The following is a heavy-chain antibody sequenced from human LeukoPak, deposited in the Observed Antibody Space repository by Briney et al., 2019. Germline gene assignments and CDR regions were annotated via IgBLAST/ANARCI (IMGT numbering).Heavy chain of an antibody. D-gene: IGHD6-13*01. CDR2: INPNSGGT. CDR3: ASTSAGTLLYFDY. CDR1: GYTFTSYY. J-gene: IGHJ4*02. V-gene: IGHV1-2*02. Sequence: ASVKVSCKASGYTFTSYYMHWVRQAPGQGLEWMGWINPNSGGTNYAQKFQGRVTMTRDTSISTAYMELSRLRSDDTAVYYCASTSAGTLLYFDYWGQGTLVTVSS.